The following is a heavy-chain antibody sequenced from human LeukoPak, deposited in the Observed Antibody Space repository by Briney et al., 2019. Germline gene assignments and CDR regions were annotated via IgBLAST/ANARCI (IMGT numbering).Heavy chain of an antibody. CDR1: GGSISSYY. Sequence: SETLCLTCAASGGSISSYYRSWIRQPPGKGLEWVGYIYYSGSTNYNPSLESRVTISVDTSKNQFSLKLSSVTAADTAVYYCARVSGYSYGRGWFDPWGQGTLVTVSS. V-gene: IGHV4-59*01. J-gene: IGHJ5*02. D-gene: IGHD5-18*01. CDR2: IYYSGST. CDR3: ARVSGYSYGRGWFDP.